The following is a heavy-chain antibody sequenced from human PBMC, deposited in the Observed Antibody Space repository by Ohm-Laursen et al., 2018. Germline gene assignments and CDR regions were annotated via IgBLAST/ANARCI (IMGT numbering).Heavy chain of an antibody. V-gene: IGHV3-21*04. D-gene: IGHD6-13*01. CDR1: GFTFSTYT. CDR3: VRGYTSSWSNYFDY. CDR2: ISSSSSDI. J-gene: IGHJ4*02. Sequence: SLRLSCAASGFTFSTYTMNWVRQAPGKGLEWVSSISSSSSDIYYADSMKGRFTISRDNTKNSLYLQMSSLRAEDTAVYYCVRGYTSSWSNYFDYWGQGTLVTISS.